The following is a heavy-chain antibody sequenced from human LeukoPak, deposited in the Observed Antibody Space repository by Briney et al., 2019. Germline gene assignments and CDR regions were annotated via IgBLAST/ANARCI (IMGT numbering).Heavy chain of an antibody. CDR1: GYTFTSYY. CDR2: INPSGGRT. V-gene: IGHV1-46*04. D-gene: IGHD3-22*01. J-gene: IGHJ2*01. CDR3: ARDRNEHYYDSSGPNWYFYL. Sequence: XKASGYTFTSYYMHWVRQAPGQGVERMGIINPSGGRTSYAQKLQGRGTITRETYTRTVYMGIRRVRDEDTAVYYCARDRNEHYYDSSGPNWYFYLWGRGTLVTVSS.